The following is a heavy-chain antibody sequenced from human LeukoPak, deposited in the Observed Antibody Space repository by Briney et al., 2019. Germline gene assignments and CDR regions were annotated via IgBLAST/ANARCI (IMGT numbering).Heavy chain of an antibody. Sequence: SETLSLTCAVYGGSFSGYYWSWIRQPPGKGLEWIGEINHSGSTNYNPSLKSRVTISVDTSKNQFSLKLSSVTAADTAVYYCARGKHYYGSGSYYRGDAFDIWGQGTMVTVSP. CDR3: ARGKHYYGSGSYYRGDAFDI. CDR2: INHSGST. V-gene: IGHV4-34*01. J-gene: IGHJ3*02. D-gene: IGHD3-10*01. CDR1: GGSFSGYY.